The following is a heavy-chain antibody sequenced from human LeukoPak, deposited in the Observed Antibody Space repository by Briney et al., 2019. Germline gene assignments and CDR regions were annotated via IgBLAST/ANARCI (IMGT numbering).Heavy chain of an antibody. CDR1: GYTFTGYY. J-gene: IGHJ4*02. Sequence: ASVKFSCKASGYTFTGYYMHWVRQAPGQGLEWMGCINPNSGGTNYAQKFQGRVTMTRDTSISTAYMELSRLRSDDTAVYYCAREIQLIAPLDYWGQGTLVTVSS. V-gene: IGHV1-2*02. CDR3: AREIQLIAPLDY. CDR2: INPNSGGT. D-gene: IGHD5-18*01.